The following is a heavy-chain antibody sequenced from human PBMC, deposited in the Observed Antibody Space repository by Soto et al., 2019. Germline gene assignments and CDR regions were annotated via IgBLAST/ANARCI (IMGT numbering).Heavy chain of an antibody. CDR2: IYASDST. Sequence: EVQLVESGGGLIQPGGSLRLSCAGSGLTVSSYAMSWVRQAPGEGLEWVSVIYASDSTHYADSVIGRFTIARDNSKTTLFLPMNSLRAGDTAVYYCAIGGMDVWGPGTTVTVS. CDR1: GLTVSSYA. V-gene: IGHV3-53*01. J-gene: IGHJ6*02. CDR3: AIGGMDV.